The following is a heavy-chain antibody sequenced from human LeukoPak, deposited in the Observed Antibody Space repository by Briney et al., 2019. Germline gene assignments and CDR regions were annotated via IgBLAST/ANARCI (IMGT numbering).Heavy chain of an antibody. CDR2: ISNTGRAT. J-gene: IGHJ4*02. CDR3: AHQVPPNDEFFDY. Sequence: PGGSLRLSCVASGFTFSSYSMHWVRQAPGEGLEWLSGISNTGRATDYTDSIKGRFTISRDNSKNTVFLQMNSLRAEDTAEYFCAHQVPPNDEFFDYWGQGTLVTVSS. V-gene: IGHV3-23*01. D-gene: IGHD3-3*01. CDR1: GFTFSSYS.